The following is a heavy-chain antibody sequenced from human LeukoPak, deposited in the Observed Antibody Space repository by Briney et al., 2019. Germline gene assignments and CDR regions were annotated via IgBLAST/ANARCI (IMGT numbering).Heavy chain of an antibody. Sequence: GRSLRLSCAASGFTFSSYAMHWVRQAPGKGLEWVAVISYDGSYKSYADSVKGRFTMSRDNSKNTLYLQMNSLRAEDTAVYYCARDYRSGSYSGGAIDYWGQGTLVTVSS. CDR1: GFTFSSYA. V-gene: IGHV3-30*04. CDR3: ARDYRSGSYSGGAIDY. J-gene: IGHJ4*02. CDR2: ISYDGSYK. D-gene: IGHD1-26*01.